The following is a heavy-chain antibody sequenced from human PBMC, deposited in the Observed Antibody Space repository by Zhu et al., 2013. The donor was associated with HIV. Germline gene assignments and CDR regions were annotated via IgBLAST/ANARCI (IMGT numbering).Heavy chain of an antibody. CDR3: ASSTVVLTGTTGEAGY. V-gene: IGHV1-69*12. D-gene: IGHD1-7*01. Sequence: QVQLVQSGAEVKKPGSSVKVSCKASGGTFSSYAISWVRQAPGQGLEWMGGIIPIFGTANYAQKFQGRVTITADESTSTAYMELSSLRSEDTAVYYCASSTVVLTGTTGEAGYWGQGNPGSPSPQ. CDR1: GGTFSSYA. CDR2: IIPIFGTA. J-gene: IGHJ4*02.